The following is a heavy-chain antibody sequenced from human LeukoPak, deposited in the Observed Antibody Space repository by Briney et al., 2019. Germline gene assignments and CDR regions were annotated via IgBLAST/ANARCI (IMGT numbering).Heavy chain of an antibody. Sequence: ASVKVSCKASGYTFGTHWMHWVRQAPGQGLEWMAIINPSGDFRSYAQKFQGRVTMTRDTSISTAYMELSRLRSDDTAVYYCARVLDQMATITSWSQGTLVTVSS. V-gene: IGHV1-46*01. J-gene: IGHJ4*02. CDR1: GYTFGTHW. D-gene: IGHD5-24*01. CDR2: INPSGDFR. CDR3: ARVLDQMATITS.